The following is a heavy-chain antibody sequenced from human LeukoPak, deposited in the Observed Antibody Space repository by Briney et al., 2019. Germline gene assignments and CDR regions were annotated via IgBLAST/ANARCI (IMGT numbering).Heavy chain of an antibody. V-gene: IGHV4-59*08. J-gene: IGHJ5*02. CDR1: GGSISSYY. D-gene: IGHD2-15*01. CDR3: ARHGQCSGGSCYRNWFDP. Sequence: SETLSLTCTVSGGSISSYYWSWIRQPPGKGLEWIGYIYYSGSTNYNPSLKSRVTISVDTSKNQFSLKLSSVTAADTAVYYCARHGQCSGGSCYRNWFDPWGQGTLVTVSS. CDR2: IYYSGST.